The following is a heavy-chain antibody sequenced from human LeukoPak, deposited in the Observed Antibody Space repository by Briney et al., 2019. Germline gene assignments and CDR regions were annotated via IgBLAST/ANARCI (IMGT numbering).Heavy chain of an antibody. CDR2: IKQDGSEK. V-gene: IGHV3-7*03. CDR3: ARARYCRSTSCRHFDY. CDR1: GFTFSSYW. D-gene: IGHD2-2*01. Sequence: GGSLRLSCAASGFTFSSYWMSWVRQAPGKGLEWVANIKQDGSEKYYVDSVKGRFTISRDNAKNSLYLQMNSLRAEDTAVYYCARARYCRSTSCRHFDYWGQGTLVTVSS. J-gene: IGHJ4*02.